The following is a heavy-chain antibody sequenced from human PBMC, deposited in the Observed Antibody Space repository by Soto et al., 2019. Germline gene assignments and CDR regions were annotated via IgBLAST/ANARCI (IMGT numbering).Heavy chain of an antibody. CDR1: GGSISSGDYY. CDR2: IYYSGST. Sequence: SETRSLTYTVAGGSISSGDYYWSWIRQPPWKGLECIGYIYYSGSTYYNPSLKSRVTISVDTSKNQFSLKLSSVTAADTAVCYCARLHSYDSSGRSYYFDYWGQGXLVTVYS. J-gene: IGHJ4*02. D-gene: IGHD3-22*01. V-gene: IGHV4-30-4*01. CDR3: ARLHSYDSSGRSYYFDY.